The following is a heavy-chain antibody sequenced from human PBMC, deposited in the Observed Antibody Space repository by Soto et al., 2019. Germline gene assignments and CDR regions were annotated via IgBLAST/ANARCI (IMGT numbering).Heavy chain of an antibody. V-gene: IGHV3-7*05. D-gene: IGHD6-13*01. CDR3: AIGYGSSYSPRYYGMDV. CDR2: IKQDGSEK. CDR1: GFTLSSYW. Sequence: EVQLVESGGGLVQPGGSLRLSCAASGFTLSSYWMSWVRQAPGKGLEWVANIKQDGSEKYYEDSVKGRFTISRDTAKGSLYLQLNSLRAEDTALYYCAIGYGSSYSPRYYGMDVWGQGTTVTVSS. J-gene: IGHJ6*02.